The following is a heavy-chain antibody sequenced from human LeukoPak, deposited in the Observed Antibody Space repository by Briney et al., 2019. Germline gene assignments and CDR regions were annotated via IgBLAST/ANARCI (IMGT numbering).Heavy chain of an antibody. CDR1: GYSFTSYW. V-gene: IGHV5-51*01. J-gene: IGHJ3*02. D-gene: IGHD2-2*01. CDR2: IYPGDSDT. CDR3: ARHCSSTSCYEERAFDI. Sequence: GESLKISCKGSGYSFTSYWIGWVRQMPGKGLEWMGIIYPGDSDTRYSPSFQGQVTISADKSISTAYLQWSSLKASDTAMYYCARHCSSTSCYEERAFDIWGQGTMVTVSS.